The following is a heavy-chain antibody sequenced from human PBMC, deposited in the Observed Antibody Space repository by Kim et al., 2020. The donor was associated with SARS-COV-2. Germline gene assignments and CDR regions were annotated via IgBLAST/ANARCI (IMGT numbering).Heavy chain of an antibody. J-gene: IGHJ3*02. CDR3: AISATYYYDSSGHPPAFDI. Sequence: SETLSLTCTVSGGSISSYYLNWIRQPPGKGLEWIGYIYDSGRTNYNPSLKSRVTISVDTSKNQFSLRLSSVTAADTAVYYCAISATYYYDSSGHPPAFDIWGQGTRVTVSS. V-gene: IGHV4-59*01. D-gene: IGHD3-22*01. CDR1: GGSISSYY. CDR2: IYDSGRT.